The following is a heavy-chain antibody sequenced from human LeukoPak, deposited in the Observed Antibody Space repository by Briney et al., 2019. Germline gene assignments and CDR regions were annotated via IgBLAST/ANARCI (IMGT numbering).Heavy chain of an antibody. V-gene: IGHV3-23*01. CDR2: ISESGSQT. D-gene: IGHD3/OR15-3a*01. J-gene: IGHJ4*02. CDR1: GFAFAIYA. Sequence: GGSLRLSCAASGFAFAIYAMGWVRQPPGKGLEWVSTISESGSQTHYADSVQGRFTISRDNSKNTLHLQMNNLRAEDTAIYYCDGSDFWGQGTLVTASS. CDR3: DGSDF.